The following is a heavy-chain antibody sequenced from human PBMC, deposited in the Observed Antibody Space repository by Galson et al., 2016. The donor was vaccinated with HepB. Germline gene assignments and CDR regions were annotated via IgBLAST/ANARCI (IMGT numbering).Heavy chain of an antibody. CDR2: IWYDGSNK. Sequence: SLRLSCAASGFTFSSYGMHWVRQAPGKGLEWVAIIWYDGSNKYYADSVKGRFTISRDNSINTLYLKMKSLRVEETAVYYCATTYSSSWYPNWGQGTLVTVSS. CDR3: ATTYSSSWYPN. V-gene: IGHV3-33*01. CDR1: GFTFSSYG. D-gene: IGHD6-13*01. J-gene: IGHJ4*02.